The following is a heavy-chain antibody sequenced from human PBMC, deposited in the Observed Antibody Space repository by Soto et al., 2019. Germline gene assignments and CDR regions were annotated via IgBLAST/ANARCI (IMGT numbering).Heavy chain of an antibody. J-gene: IGHJ4*02. V-gene: IGHV4-31*03. Sequence: SETLSLTCTVSGGSISSGGYYWSWIRQHPGKGLEWIGYIYYNGSTYYSPSLKSRVTISVDTSKNQFSLKLSSVTAADTAVYYCASRIAARRIDYYFDYWGQGTLVTVSS. CDR3: ASRIAARRIDYYFDY. D-gene: IGHD6-6*01. CDR1: GGSISSGGYY. CDR2: IYYNGST.